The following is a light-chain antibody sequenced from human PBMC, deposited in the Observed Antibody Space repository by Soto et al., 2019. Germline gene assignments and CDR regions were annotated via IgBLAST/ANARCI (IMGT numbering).Light chain of an antibody. CDR2: DAS. Sequence: EIVLTQSPATLSLSPGARATLSCRASQTISSYLAWYQQKPGQAPRLLIYDASNRATGIPARFSGSGSGTDFPLTISLLEPEDFAVYYCQQRSNWLTFGGGTKVDIK. CDR3: QQRSNWLT. J-gene: IGKJ4*01. CDR1: QTISSY. V-gene: IGKV3-11*01.